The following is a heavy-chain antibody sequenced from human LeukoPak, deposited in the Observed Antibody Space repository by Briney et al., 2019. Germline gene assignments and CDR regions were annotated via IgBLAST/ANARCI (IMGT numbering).Heavy chain of an antibody. Sequence: SETLSLTCIVSGGSISSYYWSWIRQPPGKGLEWIGYIYSSGSTKYNPSLKSRVTISVDTSKNQFSLKLSSVTAADTAVYYCARVPYSSSWYVDYWGQGTLVTVSS. CDR3: ARVPYSSSWYVDY. CDR1: GGSISSYY. D-gene: IGHD6-13*01. V-gene: IGHV4-59*01. J-gene: IGHJ4*02. CDR2: IYSSGST.